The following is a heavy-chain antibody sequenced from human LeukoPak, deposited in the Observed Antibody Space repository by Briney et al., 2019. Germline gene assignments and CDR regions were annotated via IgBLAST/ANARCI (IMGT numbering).Heavy chain of an antibody. V-gene: IGHV4-61*01. CDR2: IYYSGST. J-gene: IGHJ3*02. Sequence: SETLSLTCTVSGGSISSSNYYWSWIRQPPGKGLEWIGYIYYSGSTNYNPSLKSRVTISVDTSKNQFSLKLSSVTAADTAVYYCARDREAYGSGSDAFDIWGQGTMVTVSS. CDR3: ARDREAYGSGSDAFDI. CDR1: GGSISSSNYY. D-gene: IGHD3-10*01.